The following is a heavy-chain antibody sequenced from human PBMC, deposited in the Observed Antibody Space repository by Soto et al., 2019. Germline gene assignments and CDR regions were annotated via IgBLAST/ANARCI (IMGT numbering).Heavy chain of an antibody. CDR2: ISGSGGST. CDR1: GFTFSSYA. Sequence: GSLRLSCAASGFTFSSYAMSWVRQAPGKGLEWVSAISGSGGSTYYADSVKGRFTISRDNSKNTLYLQMNSLRAEDTAVYYCAKASGYSSRNNWFDPWGQGTLVTVSS. V-gene: IGHV3-23*01. D-gene: IGHD6-13*01. CDR3: AKASGYSSRNNWFDP. J-gene: IGHJ5*02.